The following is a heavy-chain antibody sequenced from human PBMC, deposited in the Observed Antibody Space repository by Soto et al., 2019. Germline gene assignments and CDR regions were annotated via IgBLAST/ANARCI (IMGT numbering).Heavy chain of an antibody. V-gene: IGHV1-8*01. D-gene: IGHD6-13*01. CDR1: GYTFTSYD. CDR2: MNPNSGNT. Sequence: ASVKVSCKASGYTFTSYDINWVRQATGQGLEWMGWMNPNSGNTGYAQKFQGRFTMTRNTSISTAYMELSSLRSEDTAVYYCAREHSSSWRFDYWGQGTLVTVSS. J-gene: IGHJ4*02. CDR3: AREHSSSWRFDY.